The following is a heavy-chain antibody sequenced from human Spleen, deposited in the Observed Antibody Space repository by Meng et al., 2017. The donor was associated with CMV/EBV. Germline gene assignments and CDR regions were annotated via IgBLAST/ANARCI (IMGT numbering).Heavy chain of an antibody. D-gene: IGHD5-18*01. CDR3: ARGHPHEFSYGLYFDY. CDR1: GGSIRSGGYY. CDR2: IYHTGSP. J-gene: IGHJ4*02. Sequence: SETLSLTCTVSGGSIRSGGYYWSWIRQQPGKGLEWIGYIYHTGSPYYNPSLKSRLTKSVDTSKNQFSLKLSSVTAADTAVYYCARGHPHEFSYGLYFDYWGQGILVTVSS. V-gene: IGHV4-31*03.